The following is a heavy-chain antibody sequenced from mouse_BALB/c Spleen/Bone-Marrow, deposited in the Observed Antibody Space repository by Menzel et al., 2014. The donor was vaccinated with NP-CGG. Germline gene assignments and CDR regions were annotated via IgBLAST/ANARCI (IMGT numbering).Heavy chain of an antibody. D-gene: IGHD2-14*01. J-gene: IGHJ2*01. V-gene: IGHV1-9*01. Sequence: VQLQQSGAELMKPGASVKISCKATGYTFRSYWIEWVKQRPGHGLEWIGEILPGSGITNYNEKFKGKATFTADTSSNTAYMQLSSLTSEDSAVYYCTRGGSYYRYLDYWGQGTTLTVSS. CDR2: ILPGSGIT. CDR1: GYTFRSYW. CDR3: TRGGSYYRYLDY.